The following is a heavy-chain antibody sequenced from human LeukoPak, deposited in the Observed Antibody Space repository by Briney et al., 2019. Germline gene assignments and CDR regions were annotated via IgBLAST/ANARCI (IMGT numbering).Heavy chain of an antibody. CDR2: IKQDGSEK. CDR3: ASGGGPWYYDILTGYAPDY. CDR1: GFTFSSYW. J-gene: IGHJ4*02. Sequence: GGSLRLSCAASGFTFSSYWMSWVRQAPGKGLEWVANIKQDGSEKYYVDSVKGRFTISRDNAKNSLYLQMNSLRAEDTAVYYCASGGGPWYYDILTGYAPDYWGQGTLVTVSS. V-gene: IGHV3-7*01. D-gene: IGHD3-9*01.